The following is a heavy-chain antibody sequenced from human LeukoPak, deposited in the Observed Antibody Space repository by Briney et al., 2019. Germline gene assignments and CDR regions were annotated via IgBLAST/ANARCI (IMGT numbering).Heavy chain of an antibody. CDR3: ARVCGIAVAGTDSGNFDY. D-gene: IGHD6-19*01. CDR2: INHSGST. V-gene: IGHV4-34*01. J-gene: IGHJ4*02. Sequence: PSETLSHTCAVYGGSFSGYYWSWIRQPPGKGLEWIGEINHSGSTNYNPSLKSRVTISVDTSKNQFSLKLSSVTAADTAVYYCARVCGIAVAGTDSGNFDYWGQGTLVTVSS. CDR1: GGSFSGYY.